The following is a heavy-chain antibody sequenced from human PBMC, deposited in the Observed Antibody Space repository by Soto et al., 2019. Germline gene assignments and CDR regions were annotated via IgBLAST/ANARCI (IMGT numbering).Heavy chain of an antibody. Sequence: KGLEWVAVISYGGNNKYYGDSVKGRFTISRDDAKNTLSLQMNSLRPEDTAIYYCAREVSCCSRCRETCYYHGVGVWGQGTSVSV. D-gene: IGHD6-13*01. CDR2: ISYGGNNK. CDR3: AREVSCCSRCRETCYYHGVGV. V-gene: IGHV3-30*03. J-gene: IGHJ6*01.